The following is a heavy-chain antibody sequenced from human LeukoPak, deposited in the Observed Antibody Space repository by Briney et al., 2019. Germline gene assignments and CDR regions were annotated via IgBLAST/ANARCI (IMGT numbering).Heavy chain of an antibody. V-gene: IGHV3-20*04. D-gene: IGHD2-2*01. CDR1: GFTFDGYA. CDR2: ISGNGGST. J-gene: IGHJ4*02. CDR3: ARSFYQPVDY. Sequence: GGSLRLSCAASGFTFDGYAMSWVRQAPGKGLEWVSGISGNGGSTGYADSVKGRFTISRDNAKNSLYLQMNSLRAEDPALYYCARSFYQPVDYWGEGTLVTVCS.